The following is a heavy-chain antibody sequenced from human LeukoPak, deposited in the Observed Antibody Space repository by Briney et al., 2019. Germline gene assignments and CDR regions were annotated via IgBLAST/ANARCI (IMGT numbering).Heavy chain of an antibody. V-gene: IGHV3-21*01. J-gene: IGHJ5*01. CDR1: GFTFSTYT. D-gene: IGHD6-13*01. CDR2: ISTSISYI. Sequence: GGSLRLSSAASGFTFSTYTMNWVRQAPGKGLKWGSSISTSISYIYYAESVKGRFTISRDNAKNSLYLQMNSVRLEDTAIYYCVKGGSISHNWFDSWGQGTLVTVSS. CDR3: VKGGSISHNWFDS.